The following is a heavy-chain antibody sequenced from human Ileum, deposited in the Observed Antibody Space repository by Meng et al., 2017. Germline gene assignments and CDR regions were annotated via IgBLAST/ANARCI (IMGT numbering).Heavy chain of an antibody. CDR2: IFDTGPP. CDR3: AASLDGNRFDP. J-gene: IGHJ5*02. Sequence: VQLQESGPGLVKSSQTLSLTCTVSGGSISSGDYYWSWIRQPPGKGWEWIGYIFDTGPPSYSPPLRSRLSISMDTSKNQFSLRLTSVSAADTAVYYCAASLDGNRFDPWGQGTLVTVSS. D-gene: IGHD1-26*01. CDR1: GGSISSGDYY. V-gene: IGHV4-30-4*01.